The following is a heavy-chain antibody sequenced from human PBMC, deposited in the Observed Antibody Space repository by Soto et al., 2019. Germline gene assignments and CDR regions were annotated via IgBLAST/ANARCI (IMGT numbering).Heavy chain of an antibody. V-gene: IGHV3-11*01. CDR2: ISSSGSTI. D-gene: IGHD6-19*01. Sequence: PGGSLRLSCAASGFTFSDYYMSWIRQAPGKGLEWVSYISSSGSTIYYADSVKGRFTISRDNAKNSLYLQMNSLRAEDTAVYYCARVSSGWYADAFDIWGQGTMVTVSS. CDR3: ARVSSGWYADAFDI. J-gene: IGHJ3*02. CDR1: GFTFSDYY.